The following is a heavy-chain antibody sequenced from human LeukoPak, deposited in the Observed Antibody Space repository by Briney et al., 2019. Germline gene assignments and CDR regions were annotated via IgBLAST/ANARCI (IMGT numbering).Heavy chain of an antibody. V-gene: IGHV4-39*07. CDR3: ARIYDSSGYQLN. CDR2: IYYSGST. CDR1: GGSISSSSYY. Sequence: SETLSLTCTVSGGSISSSSYYWGWIRQPPGKGLEWIGSIYYSGSTYYNPSLKSRVTISVDTSKNQFSLKLSSVTAADTAVYYCARIYDSSGYQLNWGQGTLVTVSS. J-gene: IGHJ4*02. D-gene: IGHD3-22*01.